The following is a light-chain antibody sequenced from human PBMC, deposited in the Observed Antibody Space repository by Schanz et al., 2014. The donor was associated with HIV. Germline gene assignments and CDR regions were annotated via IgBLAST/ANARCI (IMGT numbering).Light chain of an antibody. CDR1: NSDVGGYDY. CDR2: EGS. CDR3: TSYAGSNNLV. V-gene: IGLV2-8*01. Sequence: QSALTQPASVSGSPGQSITISCTGTNSDVGGYDYVSWYQQHPGKAPKLMIYEGSKRPLGVPDRFSGSKSGNTASLTVSRLQAEDEADYYCTSYAGSNNLVFGGGTKLTVL. J-gene: IGLJ2*01.